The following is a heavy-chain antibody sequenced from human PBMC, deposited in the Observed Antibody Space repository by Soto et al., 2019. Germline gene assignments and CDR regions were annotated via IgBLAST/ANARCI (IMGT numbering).Heavy chain of an antibody. CDR1: DGSISIGAYG. J-gene: IGHJ4*02. CDR3: ARGGYYYDISGPIDY. Sequence: TLSLTCTISDGSISIGAYGWSWIRQPPGKGLEWIGYTYNSGSTHYNPSLKSRITISVDTSNNQFSLKLSSVTAADTAVYFCARGGYYYDISGPIDYWGQGTLVTVSS. V-gene: IGHV4-30-4*08. CDR2: TYNSGST. D-gene: IGHD3-22*01.